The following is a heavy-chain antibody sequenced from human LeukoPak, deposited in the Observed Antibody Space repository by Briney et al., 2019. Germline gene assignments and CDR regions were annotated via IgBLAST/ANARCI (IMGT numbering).Heavy chain of an antibody. D-gene: IGHD4-17*01. CDR3: ARETATLTTPDY. V-gene: IGHV3-7*01. J-gene: IGHJ4*02. CDR2: INQDGSEK. CDR1: GFTFSSYW. Sequence: PGGSLRLSCAASGFTFSSYWMSWVRQAPGKGLEWVANINQDGSEKYYVDSVMGRFTISRDNAKNSLYLKMNSLGAEDAALYYCARETATLTTPDYWGQGALVTVSS.